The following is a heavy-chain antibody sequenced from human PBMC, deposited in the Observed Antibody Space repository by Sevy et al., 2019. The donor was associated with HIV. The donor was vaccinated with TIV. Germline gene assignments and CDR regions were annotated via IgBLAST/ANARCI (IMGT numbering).Heavy chain of an antibody. V-gene: IGHV5-51*01. J-gene: IGHJ4*02. CDR3: ARSTYYYGSGSGLFDY. Sequence: GESLKISCKGSGYSFTSYWIGWVRQMPGKGLEWMGIIYPGDSDTRYSPSFQGQVTISADKSISTAYLQWSSLKASDTAMYYCARSTYYYGSGSGLFDYWGQGTLVTVSS. CDR2: IYPGDSDT. D-gene: IGHD3-10*01. CDR1: GYSFTSYW.